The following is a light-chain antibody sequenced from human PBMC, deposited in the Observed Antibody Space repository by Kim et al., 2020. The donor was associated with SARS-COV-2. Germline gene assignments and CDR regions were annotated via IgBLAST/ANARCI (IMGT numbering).Light chain of an antibody. CDR1: SSNIGNNG. CDR2: DNN. V-gene: IGLV1-44*01. J-gene: IGLJ7*01. CDR3: AAWDDSLSGAV. Sequence: GQMVTISCSGSSSNIGNNGVNWYQQLPGTAPKLHIYDNNLRPSGVPGRFSGSKSGTSASLAISGLQSEDEADYYCAAWDDSLSGAVFGGGTQLTVL.